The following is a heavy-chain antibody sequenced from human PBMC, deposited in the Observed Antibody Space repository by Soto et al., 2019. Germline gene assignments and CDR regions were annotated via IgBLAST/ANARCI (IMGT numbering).Heavy chain of an antibody. CDR1: GGTFTKYA. D-gene: IGHD6-19*01. J-gene: IGHJ3*01. CDR2: IVPLPGTT. V-gene: IGHV1-69*19. Sequence: QVQLVQSGAAVRKPGSSVKVSCKASGGTFTKYAITWVRQAPRQGLEWMGGIVPLPGTTNYAQKFRGRVIISADESTSTAYLELSSLRSEDTAVYYCAIGVGGLGGSSGWPDYAVDGWGQGTMVIVSS. CDR3: AIGVGGLGGSSGWPDYAVDG.